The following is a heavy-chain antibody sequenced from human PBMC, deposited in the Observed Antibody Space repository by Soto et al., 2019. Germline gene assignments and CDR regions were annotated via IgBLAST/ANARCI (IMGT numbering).Heavy chain of an antibody. CDR2: IYSSGNT. Sequence: QVHLQEPGPGLVKPSQTLSLTCTVSGGSISSSDYYWSWIRQPPGKGLEWIGYIYSSGNTYYNPSLKSRLTISVDTSKNQFSLKLNSVTAADTALYYCARGLSAATVVTCDFDDWCQGTLVTVSS. CDR1: GGSISSSDYY. D-gene: IGHD4-17*01. CDR3: ARGLSAATVVTCDFDD. V-gene: IGHV4-31*03. J-gene: IGHJ4*02.